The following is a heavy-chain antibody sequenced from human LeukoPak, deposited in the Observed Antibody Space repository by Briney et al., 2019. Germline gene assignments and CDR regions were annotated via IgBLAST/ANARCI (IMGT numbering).Heavy chain of an antibody. J-gene: IGHJ4*02. CDR2: ISGSGGST. V-gene: IGHV3-23*01. CDR3: AKPRDGYNYNFDY. Sequence: GGSLRLSCAASGFTFSSYAMSWVRQAPGKGLEWVSGISGSGGSTDYADSVKGRFTISRDNSKNTLYLQMNSLRAEDTAVYYCAKPRDGYNYNFDYWGQGTLVTVPS. D-gene: IGHD5-24*01. CDR1: GFTFSSYA.